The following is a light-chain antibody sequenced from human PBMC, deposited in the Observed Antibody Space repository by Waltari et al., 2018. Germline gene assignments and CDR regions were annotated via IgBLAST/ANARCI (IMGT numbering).Light chain of an antibody. V-gene: IGKV1-39*01. CDR2: AAS. Sequence: DIQMTQSPSSLSASVGDRVTIACRASQRISSYLNWYQQKPGQAPKLLIYAASSLERGVPSRFSGSGFGTDFTLTINSLQPEDFAVYYCQQTYSNFRTFGQGTKVDVK. J-gene: IGKJ1*01. CDR3: QQTYSNFRT. CDR1: QRISSY.